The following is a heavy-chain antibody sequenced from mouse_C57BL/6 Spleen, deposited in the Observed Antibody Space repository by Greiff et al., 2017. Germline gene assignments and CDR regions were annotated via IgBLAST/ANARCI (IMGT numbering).Heavy chain of an antibody. D-gene: IGHD2-5*01. Sequence: EVQLQQSGPALVTPGASVKISCKASGYTFTDYYMNWVKQSHGKSLEWIGDINPNNGGASYNQKFKGKATLTVDKSSSTAYMGHRSLTSEDSAVYYCGRSYSNYGFAYWGQGTLVTVSA. CDR3: GRSYSNYGFAY. J-gene: IGHJ3*01. CDR1: GYTFTDYY. CDR2: INPNNGGA. V-gene: IGHV1-26*01.